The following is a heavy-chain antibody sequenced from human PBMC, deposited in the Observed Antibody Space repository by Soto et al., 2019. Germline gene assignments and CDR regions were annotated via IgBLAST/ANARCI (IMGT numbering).Heavy chain of an antibody. J-gene: IGHJ4*02. CDR2: INTDGSIT. Sequence: GGSLRLSCAASGLIFSNYKMHWVRQAPGKGLVWVSRINTDGSITDYADSVKGRFTVSRDNPKNTLYLQMNSLRAEDTAEYYCARDSDGLHYWGQGTLVTVSS. V-gene: IGHV3-74*01. CDR1: GLIFSNYK. CDR3: ARDSDGLHY.